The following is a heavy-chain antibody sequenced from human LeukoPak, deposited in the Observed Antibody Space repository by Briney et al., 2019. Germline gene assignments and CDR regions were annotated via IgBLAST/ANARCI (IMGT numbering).Heavy chain of an antibody. CDR1: GYTFTGYY. Sequence: ASVKVSCKASGYTFTGYYMHWVRQAPGQGLEWMGWINPNSGGTNYAQKFQGRVTMTRDTSISTAYMELNRLRSDDTAVYYCARPRQAYYDILTGYYWFDPWGQGTLVTVSS. CDR2: INPNSGGT. J-gene: IGHJ5*02. D-gene: IGHD3-9*01. V-gene: IGHV1-2*02. CDR3: ARPRQAYYDILTGYYWFDP.